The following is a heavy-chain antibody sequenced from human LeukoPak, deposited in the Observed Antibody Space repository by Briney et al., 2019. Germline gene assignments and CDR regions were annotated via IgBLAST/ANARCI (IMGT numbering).Heavy chain of an antibody. CDR1: GGSIGSGGYY. Sequence: SQTLSLTCTVSGGSIGSGGYYWSWIRQHPGKGLEWIGYIYYSGSTYYNPSLKSRVTISVDTSKNQFSLKLSSVTAADTAVYYCAREKDRDGYNPWGQGTLVTVSS. CDR2: IYYSGST. D-gene: IGHD5-24*01. V-gene: IGHV4-31*03. J-gene: IGHJ5*02. CDR3: AREKDRDGYNP.